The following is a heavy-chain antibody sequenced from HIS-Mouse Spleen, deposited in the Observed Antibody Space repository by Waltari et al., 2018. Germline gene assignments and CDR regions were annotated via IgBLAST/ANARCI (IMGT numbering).Heavy chain of an antibody. Sequence: QLQLQESGPGLVKPSETLSLTCTVSGGSISSSSYYWGWIRQPPGKGLEWIGSIYYSGSTYYNPYLKSRVIISVDTSKNQFSLKLSSVTAADTAVYYCAREIPYSSSWYDWYFDLWGRGTLVTVSS. CDR3: AREIPYSSSWYDWYFDL. CDR2: IYYSGST. D-gene: IGHD6-13*01. V-gene: IGHV4-39*07. J-gene: IGHJ2*01. CDR1: GGSISSSSYY.